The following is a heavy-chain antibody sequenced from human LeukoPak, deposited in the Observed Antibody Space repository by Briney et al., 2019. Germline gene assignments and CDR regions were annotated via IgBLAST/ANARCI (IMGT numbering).Heavy chain of an antibody. CDR1: GYTFTNYG. Sequence: GASVKVSCKASGYTFTNYGITWVRQAPGQGLEWMGWISAYNGNTNYAQKLQGRVTMTTDTSTSTAYMELRSLRSDDTAVYYCARDFGIYYDSSGYFDYWGQGTLVTVSS. CDR2: ISAYNGNT. CDR3: ARDFGIYYDSSGYFDY. D-gene: IGHD3-22*01. V-gene: IGHV1-18*01. J-gene: IGHJ4*02.